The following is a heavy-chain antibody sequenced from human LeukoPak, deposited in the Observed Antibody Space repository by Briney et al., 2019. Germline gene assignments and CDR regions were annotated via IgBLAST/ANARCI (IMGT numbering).Heavy chain of an antibody. CDR1: GFTFSNAW. Sequence: PGGSLRLSCVVSGFTFSNAWMSWVRQAPGKGLEWVGRIKSKSDGGTTDYAAPVKGRFTISRDDSKNTLYLLMTSLKTEDTAVYFCTSRMIVVSGSIDWGQGTLVTVSS. J-gene: IGHJ4*02. CDR2: IKSKSDGGTT. V-gene: IGHV3-15*01. D-gene: IGHD3-22*01. CDR3: TSRMIVVSGSID.